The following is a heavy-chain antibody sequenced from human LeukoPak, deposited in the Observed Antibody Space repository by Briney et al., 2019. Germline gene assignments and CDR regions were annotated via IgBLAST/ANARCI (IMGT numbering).Heavy chain of an antibody. CDR2: ISIYSGNT. CDR1: DYTYTSYG. D-gene: IGHD7-27*01. V-gene: IGHV1-18*01. CDR3: ARDPGGTWGFDY. Sequence: ASMKVSCKASDYTYTSYGISWVRQAPGQGLEWMGWISIYSGNTNYAQKFQDRISMTTDTSTSTAYMELRSLKSDDTAVYYCARDPGGTWGFDYWGQGALVTVS. J-gene: IGHJ4*02.